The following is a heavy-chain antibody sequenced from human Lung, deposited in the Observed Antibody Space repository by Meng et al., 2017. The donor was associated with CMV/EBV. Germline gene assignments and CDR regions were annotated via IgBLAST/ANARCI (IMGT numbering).Heavy chain of an antibody. CDR2: NNPNSGGT. CDR1: GYTFTGYY. CDR3: ARVFGVVVPLEGCMDV. J-gene: IGHJ6*02. D-gene: IGHD2-2*01. Sequence: ASVXVSXXASGYTFTGYYMHWVRQAPGQGLEWMGWNNPNSGGTNYAQKFQGRVTMTRDTSISTAYMELSRLRSDDTAVYYCARVFGVVVPLEGCMDVWGQGXTVTVSS. V-gene: IGHV1-2*02.